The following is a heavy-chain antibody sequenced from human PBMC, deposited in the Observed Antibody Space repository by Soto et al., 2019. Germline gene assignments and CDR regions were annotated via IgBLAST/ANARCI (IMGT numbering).Heavy chain of an antibody. D-gene: IGHD4-17*01. CDR1: GFTFSNYA. Sequence: EVQLLDSGGGLVQPGGSLRLSCAASGFTFSNYAMSWVRQAPGKGLERVSVISGSGGFTDYADSVKGRFTISRDNSRNTVYLEMICLRDEDTAIYCCAKEQWANHDYGDRFDHWGQGTVVTVSS. CDR2: ISGSGGFT. CDR3: AKEQWANHDYGDRFDH. V-gene: IGHV3-23*01. J-gene: IGHJ4*02.